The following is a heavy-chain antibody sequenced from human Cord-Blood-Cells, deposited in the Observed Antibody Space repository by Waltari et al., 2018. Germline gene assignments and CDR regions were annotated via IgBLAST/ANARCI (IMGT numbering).Heavy chain of an antibody. Sequence: QVQLQQWGAGLLKPSETLSLTCAVYGGSFSGYYWSWIRQPPGKGLEWIGEINHSGSTNYNPSLKSRVTISVDTSKNQFSLKLSSVTAADTAVYYCARGQMRTVSYFDYWGQGTLVTVSS. CDR2: INHSGST. CDR1: GGSFSGYY. V-gene: IGHV4-34*01. J-gene: IGHJ4*02. CDR3: ARGQMRTVSYFDY.